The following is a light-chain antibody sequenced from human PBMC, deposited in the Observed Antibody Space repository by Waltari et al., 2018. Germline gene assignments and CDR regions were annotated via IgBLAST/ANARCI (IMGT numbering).Light chain of an antibody. CDR1: LLTKKF. CDR2: EDT. Sequence: SYELTQPPSVSVSPGQTATITCSRDLLTKKFTYWFQQKSGKAPVMVIYEDTKRLSAIPERFSGSSSGTTAALTITGAQVEDEADYYCYSTDIFRSERGVFGGGTKLLVL. V-gene: IGLV3-10*01. CDR3: YSTDIFRSERGV. J-gene: IGLJ2*01.